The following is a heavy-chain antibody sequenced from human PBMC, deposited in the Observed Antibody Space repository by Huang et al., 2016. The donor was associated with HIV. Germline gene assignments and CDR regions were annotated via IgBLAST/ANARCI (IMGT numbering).Heavy chain of an antibody. J-gene: IGHJ6*02. CDR2: VNDSGAT. Sequence: QMQLQQRGAGLLKPSETLSLTCGVSGGSFTGNYLTWIRQAPGKGLEWIGEVNDSGATNDNPSLNGRGTISLDKSNRELSLNLRSVTAADTAVDYCARQWTILEWLLGLDVWGQGTTVIVSS. D-gene: IGHD3-3*01. V-gene: IGHV4-34*02. CDR3: ARQWTILEWLLGLDV. CDR1: GGSFTGNY.